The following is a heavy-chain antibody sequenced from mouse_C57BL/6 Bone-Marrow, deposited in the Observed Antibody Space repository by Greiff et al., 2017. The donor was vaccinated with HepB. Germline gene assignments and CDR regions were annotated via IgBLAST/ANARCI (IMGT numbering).Heavy chain of an antibody. J-gene: IGHJ2*01. CDR3: ASYSNYDY. D-gene: IGHD2-5*01. V-gene: IGHV3-6*01. CDR1: GYSITSGYN. Sequence: ESGPGLVKPSQSLSLTCSVTGYSITSGYNWNWIRQFPGNKLEWMGYISYDGSNNYNPSLKNRISITRDTSKNQFFLKLNSVTTEDTATYYCASYSNYDYWGQGTTLTVSS. CDR2: ISYDGSN.